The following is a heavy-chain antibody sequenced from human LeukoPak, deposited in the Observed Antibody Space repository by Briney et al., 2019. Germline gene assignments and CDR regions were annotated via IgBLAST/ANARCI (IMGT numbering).Heavy chain of an antibody. CDR3: ARDTDYYDSSGMSPSAFDI. CDR2: INWNGGST. Sequence: GGSLRLSCAASGFTFDDYGMSWVRQAPGKGLEWVSGINWNGGSTGYADSVKGRFTISRDNAKNSLYLQMNSLRAEDTALYYCARDTDYYDSSGMSPSAFDIWGQGTMVTVSS. V-gene: IGHV3-20*04. J-gene: IGHJ3*02. D-gene: IGHD3-22*01. CDR1: GFTFDDYG.